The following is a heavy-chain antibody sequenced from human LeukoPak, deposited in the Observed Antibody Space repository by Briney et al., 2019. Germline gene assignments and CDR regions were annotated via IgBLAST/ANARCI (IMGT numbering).Heavy chain of an antibody. CDR2: IFYSGST. J-gene: IGHJ5*02. V-gene: IGHV4-39*01. Sequence: SETLSLTCTVSGXSISSRSYYWGWLRQPPGKGLEWIASIFYSGSTYHNPSLKSRVTISVDTSKSQFSLKLSSVTAADTAVYFCARHPLKAYVSDWFDPWGQGTLVTVSS. CDR3: ARHPLKAYVSDWFDP. D-gene: IGHD3-10*02. CDR1: GXSISSRSYY.